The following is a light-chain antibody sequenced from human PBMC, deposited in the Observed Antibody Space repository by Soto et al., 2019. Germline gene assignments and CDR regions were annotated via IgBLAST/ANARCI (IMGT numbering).Light chain of an antibody. CDR3: QQSFITPPLT. J-gene: IGKJ4*01. Sequence: DIQMSQSPSSLSASIGDRITITCRASQSISTYLNWYQQKPGKAPMLLIYGASTLQNGVPSRFSGSGSATDYTLTINSLQPEDFATYYCQQSFITPPLTFGGGTTVEMK. V-gene: IGKV1-39*01. CDR1: QSISTY. CDR2: GAS.